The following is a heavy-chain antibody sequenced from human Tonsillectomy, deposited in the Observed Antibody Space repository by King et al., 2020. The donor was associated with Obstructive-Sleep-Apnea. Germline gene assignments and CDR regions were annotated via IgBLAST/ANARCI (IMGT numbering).Heavy chain of an antibody. CDR1: GGSISSGDYY. D-gene: IGHD4-17*01. J-gene: IGHJ4*02. CDR2: IYYSGST. CDR3: ARDPTDYGDYVGY. Sequence: QLQESGPGLVKPSQTLSLTCTVSGGSISSGDYYWSCIRQPPGKGLEWIGYIYYSGSTYYNPSLKSRVTISVDTSKNQFSLKLSSVTAADTAVYYCARDPTDYGDYVGYWGQGTLVTVSS. V-gene: IGHV4-30-4*01.